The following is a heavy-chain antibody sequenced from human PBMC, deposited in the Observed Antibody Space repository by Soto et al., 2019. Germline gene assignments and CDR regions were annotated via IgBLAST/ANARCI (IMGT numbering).Heavy chain of an antibody. V-gene: IGHV3-7*01. D-gene: IGHD4-17*01. CDR3: ARDDYEYYYGMDV. J-gene: IGHJ6*04. CDR1: GFTFSSYW. Sequence: EVQLVESGGGLVQPGGSLRLSCAASGFTFSSYWMSWVRQAPGKGLEWVANIKQDGSEKYYVDSVKGRFTISRDNAKNSLYLQMNSLRAEDTAVYYCARDDYEYYYGMDVWGKGTTVTVSS. CDR2: IKQDGSEK.